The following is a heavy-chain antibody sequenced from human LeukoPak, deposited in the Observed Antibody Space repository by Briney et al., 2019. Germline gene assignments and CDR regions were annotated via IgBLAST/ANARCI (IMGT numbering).Heavy chain of an antibody. CDR3: ARRHTYYYDSSGPGGFDP. J-gene: IGHJ5*02. Sequence: SVKVSCKASVGTFSSYAISWVRQAPGQGLEWMGRIIPIFGTANYAQKFQGRVTITADKFTSTAYMELSSLRSEDTAVYYCARRHTYYYDSSGPGGFDPWGQGTLVTVSS. CDR1: VGTFSSYA. CDR2: IIPIFGTA. V-gene: IGHV1-69*06. D-gene: IGHD3-22*01.